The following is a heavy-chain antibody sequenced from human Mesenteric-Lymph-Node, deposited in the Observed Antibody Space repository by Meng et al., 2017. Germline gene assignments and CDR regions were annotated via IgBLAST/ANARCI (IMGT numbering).Heavy chain of an antibody. V-gene: IGHV1-2*02. D-gene: IGHD6-6*01. CDR3: ARDRPSSSSLDY. Sequence: ASVKVSCKASGYTFTGHFLHWVRQAPGQGLEWMGLINPNSGGTKYAQKFQGRVTMTWDTSISTAYVELSRLRSDDTAVYYCARDRPSSSSLDYWGQGTLVTVSS. CDR2: INPNSGGT. J-gene: IGHJ4*02. CDR1: GYTFTGHF.